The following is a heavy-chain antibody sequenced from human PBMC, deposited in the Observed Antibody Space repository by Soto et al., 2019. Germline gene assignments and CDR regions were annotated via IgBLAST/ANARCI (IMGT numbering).Heavy chain of an antibody. CDR2: ISTYNGNT. CDR3: ARDPQYSTASQVFAS. V-gene: IGHV1-18*01. Sequence: QVQLVQSGAEVKKPGASVKVSCKASGYTFTTYPISWVRQAAGQGLEWMGRISTYNGNTKYAQKLQGRVTLTTDTSTRTAYMELSSRRSDDTAVYYCARDPQYSTASQVFASLGQGTLVTVSS. CDR1: GYTFTTYP. J-gene: IGHJ4*02. D-gene: IGHD6-6*01.